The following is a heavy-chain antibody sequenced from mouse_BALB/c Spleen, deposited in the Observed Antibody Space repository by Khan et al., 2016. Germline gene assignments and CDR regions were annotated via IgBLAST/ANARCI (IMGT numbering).Heavy chain of an antibody. CDR1: GYSITSDYA. CDR3: ARLGDYETYYAMDY. J-gene: IGHJ4*01. V-gene: IGHV3-2*02. D-gene: IGHD2-4*01. CDR2: ISYSGST. Sequence: EVQLQESGPGLVKPSQSLSLTCTVTGYSITSDYAWNWIRQFPGNKLEWMGYISYSGSTSYNPSLKSRISITRDTSKNQFFLQLNSVTTEDTATYYCARLGDYETYYAMDYWGQGTSVTVSS.